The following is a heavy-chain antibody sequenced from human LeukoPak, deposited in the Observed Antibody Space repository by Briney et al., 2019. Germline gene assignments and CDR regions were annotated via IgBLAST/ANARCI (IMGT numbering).Heavy chain of an antibody. J-gene: IGHJ4*02. Sequence: GRSLRHSCAPSGFRPSNYRMYTGPDALGKGLEWVASIRPDGREKYYVGSLRGRFTISRDDARNSLYQQMNRLRAEDTAVYYCAEGGYWGQGTLVTVSS. V-gene: IGHV3-7*01. CDR2: IRPDGREK. CDR1: GFRPSNYR. CDR3: AEGGY.